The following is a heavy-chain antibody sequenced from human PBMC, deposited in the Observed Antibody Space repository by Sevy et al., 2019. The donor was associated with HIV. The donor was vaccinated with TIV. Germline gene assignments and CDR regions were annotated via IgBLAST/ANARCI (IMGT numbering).Heavy chain of an antibody. D-gene: IGHD3-22*01. V-gene: IGHV4-31*03. Sequence: SETLSLTCTVSGGSISSGGYYWSWIRQHPGKGLEWIGYIYYSGSTYYNPSHKSRVTISVDTSKNQFSLKLSSVTAADTAGYYGARLMNYYDSSGYPSGPGMDVWGQGTTVTVSS. CDR2: IYYSGST. J-gene: IGHJ6*02. CDR3: ARLMNYYDSSGYPSGPGMDV. CDR1: GGSISSGGYY.